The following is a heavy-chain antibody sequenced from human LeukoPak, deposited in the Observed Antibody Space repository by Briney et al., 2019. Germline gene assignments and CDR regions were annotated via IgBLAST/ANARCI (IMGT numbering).Heavy chain of an antibody. CDR2: IWYDGSNK. Sequence: GGSLRLSCAASGFTFSSYGMHWVRQAPGKGLEWVAVIWYDGSNKYYADSVKGRFTIFRDNSKNTLYLQMNSLRAEDTAVHYCARDDGGSSSFDYWGQGTLVTVSS. J-gene: IGHJ4*02. CDR1: GFTFSSYG. CDR3: ARDDGGSSSFDY. D-gene: IGHD5-18*01. V-gene: IGHV3-33*01.